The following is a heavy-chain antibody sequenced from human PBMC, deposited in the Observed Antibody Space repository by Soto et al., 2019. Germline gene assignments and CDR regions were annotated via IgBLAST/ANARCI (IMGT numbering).Heavy chain of an antibody. V-gene: IGHV3-30-3*01. CDR3: ARNTDHRLVRGWLDP. Sequence: QGQLHESGGGVVQPGRSLRLSCAASGLTFSTSAMHWVRQAPGKGLEWVAMISHDGSHEYYGDSVKGRFSVSRDNSHNIRHLQMNSLRIEDTAVYFCARNTDHRLVRGWLDPWGQGTLVTVSS. D-gene: IGHD3-10*01. J-gene: IGHJ5*02. CDR1: GLTFSTSA. CDR2: ISHDGSHE.